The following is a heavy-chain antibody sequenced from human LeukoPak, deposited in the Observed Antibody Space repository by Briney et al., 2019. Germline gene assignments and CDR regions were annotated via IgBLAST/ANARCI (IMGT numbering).Heavy chain of an antibody. CDR2: FYYSGST. CDR3: ARQKGVVAATFDY. CDR1: GGSISSSSYY. D-gene: IGHD2-15*01. Sequence: PSETLSLTCTVSGGSISSSSYYWGWIRQPPGKGLEWIGSFYYSGSTYYNPSLKSRVTISVDTSKNQFSLKLSSVTAADTAVYYCARQKGVVAATFDYWGQGTLVTVSS. J-gene: IGHJ4*02. V-gene: IGHV4-39*01.